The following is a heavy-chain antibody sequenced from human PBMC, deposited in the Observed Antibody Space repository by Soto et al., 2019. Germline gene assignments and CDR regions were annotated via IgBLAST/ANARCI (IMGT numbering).Heavy chain of an antibody. CDR3: TCPRWLLGKYHYYGMDV. V-gene: IGHV3-73*01. CDR1: GFTFSGSA. J-gene: IGHJ6*02. Sequence: GGSLRLSCAASGFTFSGSAMHWVRQASGKGLEWVGRIRSKANSYATAYAASVKGRFTISRDDSKNTAYLQMNSLKTEDTAVYYCTCPRWLLGKYHYYGMDVWGQGTTVTVSS. D-gene: IGHD2-15*01. CDR2: IRSKANSYAT.